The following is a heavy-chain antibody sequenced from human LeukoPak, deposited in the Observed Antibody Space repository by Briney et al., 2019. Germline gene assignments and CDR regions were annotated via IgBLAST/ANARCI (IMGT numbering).Heavy chain of an antibody. CDR3: TKVTNWGQYYYFDY. D-gene: IGHD3-16*01. CDR1: GFTFSSYG. Sequence: GGSLRLSCAASGFTFSSYGMHWVRQAPGKGLEWVAVTSYDGSNKYYADSVKGRFTISRDNSKNTLYLQMNSLRAEEKAVYYCTKVTNWGQYYYFDYWGQGTLVTVSS. CDR2: TSYDGSNK. V-gene: IGHV3-30*18. J-gene: IGHJ4*02.